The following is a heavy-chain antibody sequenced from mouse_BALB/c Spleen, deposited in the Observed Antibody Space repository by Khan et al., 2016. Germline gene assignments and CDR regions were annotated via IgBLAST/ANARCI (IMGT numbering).Heavy chain of an antibody. J-gene: IGHJ2*01. CDR1: GFTFSSHA. CDR3: VRGVIMVVDYFDY. CDR2: ISSGGTT. D-gene: IGHD1-1*01. Sequence: EVQLQESGGGLVKPGGSLKLSCAASGFTFSSHAMSWVRQTPEKRLEWVASISSGGTTFYPDSLKGRFTISRDNARNLLYLQMSSLRSEDTAMYXCVRGVIMVVDYFDYWGQGTTLTVSS. V-gene: IGHV5-6-5*01.